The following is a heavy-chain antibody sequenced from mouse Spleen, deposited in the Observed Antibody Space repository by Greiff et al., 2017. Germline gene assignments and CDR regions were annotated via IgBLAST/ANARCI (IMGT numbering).Heavy chain of an antibody. Sequence: EVKVVESGGGLVKRGGSLKLSCAASGFTFSSYYMSWVRQTPEKRLEWVATISSGGGSTYYPDSVKGRFTISRDNAKNTLYLQMSSLNSEDTAVYYCARDYYGSSHYWYFDVWGAGTTVTVSS. CDR2: ISSGGGST. CDR3: ARDYYGSSHYWYFDV. D-gene: IGHD1-1*01. V-gene: IGHV5-9*04. J-gene: IGHJ1*01. CDR1: GFTFSSYY.